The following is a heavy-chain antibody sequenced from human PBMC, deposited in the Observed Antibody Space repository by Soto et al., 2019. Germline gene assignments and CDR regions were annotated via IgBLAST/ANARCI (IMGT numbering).Heavy chain of an antibody. CDR1: GYTFTSYD. CDR3: ARVTDIVYYYYYMDV. V-gene: IGHV1-8*01. J-gene: IGHJ6*03. D-gene: IGHD2-15*01. Sequence: GASVKVSCKASGYTFTSYDIDWVRQATGQGLEWMGWMNPNSGNTGYAQKFQGRVTMTRNTSISTAYMELSSLRSEDTAVYYCARVTDIVYYYYYMDVWGKGTTVTVSS. CDR2: MNPNSGNT.